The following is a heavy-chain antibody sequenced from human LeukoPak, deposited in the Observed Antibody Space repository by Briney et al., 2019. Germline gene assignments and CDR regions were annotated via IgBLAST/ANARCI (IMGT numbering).Heavy chain of an antibody. Sequence: PGGSLRLSCAASGFTFSSYSMNWVRQAPGKGLEWVSSISSSSSYIYYADSVKGRFTISRDNAKNSLYLQMNSLRAEDTAVYYCARDYGWLRFFDYWGQGTLVTVSS. D-gene: IGHD5-12*01. J-gene: IGHJ4*02. CDR1: GFTFSSYS. V-gene: IGHV3-21*01. CDR2: ISSSSSYI. CDR3: ARDYGWLRFFDY.